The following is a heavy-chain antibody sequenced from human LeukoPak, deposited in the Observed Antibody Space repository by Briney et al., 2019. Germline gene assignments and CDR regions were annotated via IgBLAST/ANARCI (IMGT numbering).Heavy chain of an antibody. V-gene: IGHV1-2*02. CDR2: INPNSGGT. CDR3: ARDTQTQYYYYYGMDV. Sequence: ASVKVSCKASGYTFTGYYMHWVRQAPGQGLEWMRWINPNSGGTNYAQKFQGRVTMTRDTSISTAYMGLSRLRSDDTAVYYCARDTQTQYYYYYGMDVWGQGTTVTVSS. J-gene: IGHJ6*02. CDR1: GYTFTGYY.